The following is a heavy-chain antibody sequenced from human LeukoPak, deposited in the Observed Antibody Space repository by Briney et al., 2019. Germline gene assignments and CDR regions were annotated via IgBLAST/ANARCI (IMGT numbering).Heavy chain of an antibody. Sequence: ASVKVSCKASGYTFTGYYMHWVRQAPGQGLEWMGWINPNSGGTNYAQKLQGRVTMTRETSISTAYMELSRLRSDDTAVYCCARRYDSSGYYYLFDYWGQGTLVTVSS. V-gene: IGHV1-2*02. CDR1: GYTFTGYY. D-gene: IGHD3-22*01. CDR2: INPNSGGT. J-gene: IGHJ4*02. CDR3: ARRYDSSGYYYLFDY.